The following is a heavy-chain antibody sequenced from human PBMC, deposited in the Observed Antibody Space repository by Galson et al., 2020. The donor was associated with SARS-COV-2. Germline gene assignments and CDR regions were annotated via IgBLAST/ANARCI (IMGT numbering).Heavy chain of an antibody. V-gene: IGHV4-38-2*02. CDR1: GYSINSGYY. CDR3: ARDPGYCSGGSCYPYYFAH. J-gene: IGHJ4*02. D-gene: IGHD2-15*01. CDR2: IYHSGSI. Sequence: ASETLSLTCSVSGYSINSGYYWGWIRQHPGKGLEWIGTIYHSGSIYFNPSLKSRVTISIDTSKNHFSLKLRSVTAADTAMYYCARDPGYCSGGSCYPYYFAHWGQGTLVSVSS.